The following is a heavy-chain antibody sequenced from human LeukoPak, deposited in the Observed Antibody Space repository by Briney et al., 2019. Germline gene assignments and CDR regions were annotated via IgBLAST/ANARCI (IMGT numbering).Heavy chain of an antibody. D-gene: IGHD2-2*01. CDR3: AKGGCSASCYSTY. J-gene: IGHJ4*02. CDR1: GVTFSNYA. CDR2: ITSNGGST. V-gene: IGHV3-23*01. Sequence: GGSLRLSCAASGVTFSNYAMNGVRQAPGKGLEWVSTITSNGGSTYYADSVGGRFTISRDNSKNTLYLHMNSVRAADKAVDYCAKGGCSASCYSTYWAQGTLVTVSS.